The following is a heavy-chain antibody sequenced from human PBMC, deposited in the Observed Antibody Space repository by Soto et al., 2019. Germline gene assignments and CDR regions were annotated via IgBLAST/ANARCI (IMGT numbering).Heavy chain of an antibody. J-gene: IGHJ6*02. CDR3: ARALAVGIMDV. Sequence: ILQGRVTMTTDTSTSTAYMELRSLTSDDTAVYYCARALAVGIMDVWGQGTTVTVS. V-gene: IGHV1-18*01. D-gene: IGHD2-21*01.